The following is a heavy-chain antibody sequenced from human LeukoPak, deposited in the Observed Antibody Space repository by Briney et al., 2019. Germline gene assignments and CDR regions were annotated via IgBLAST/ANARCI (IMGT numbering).Heavy chain of an antibody. CDR1: GYTFTGYY. V-gene: IGHV1-2*02. Sequence: GASVKVSCKASGYTFTGYYMHWVRQAPGQGLEWMGWINPNSGGTNYAQKFQVRVTMTRDTSISTAYMELSRLRSDDTAVYYCARRISTSDPNGYYYYYYMDVWGKGTTVTVSS. J-gene: IGHJ6*03. D-gene: IGHD2-2*01. CDR2: INPNSGGT. CDR3: ARRISTSDPNGYYYYYYMDV.